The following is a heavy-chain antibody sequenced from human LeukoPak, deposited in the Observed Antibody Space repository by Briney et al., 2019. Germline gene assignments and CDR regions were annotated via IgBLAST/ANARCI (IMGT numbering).Heavy chain of an antibody. J-gene: IGHJ5*02. V-gene: IGHV4-59*01. CDR3: ARDNYDSSGYLDWFDP. CDR1: GGSISSYY. D-gene: IGHD3-22*01. CDR2: IYYSGST. Sequence: SETLSLTCTVSGGSISSYYWSWIRQPPGKGLEWIGYIYYSGSTNYNPSLKSRVTISVDTSKNQFSLKLSSVTAADTAVYYCARDNYDSSGYLDWFDPWGQGTLVTVSS.